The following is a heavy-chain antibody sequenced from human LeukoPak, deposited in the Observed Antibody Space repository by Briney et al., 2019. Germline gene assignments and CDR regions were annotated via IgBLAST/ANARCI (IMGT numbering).Heavy chain of an antibody. CDR2: FYYTGST. CDR3: ARNLPAPSQGSRSDWFDP. Sequence: PSETLSLTCTVSGGSISSSTYYWGWIRQPPGKGLEWIGTFYYTGSTYYSSSLKSRVAISVDSSRNQFSLKLSSVTAADTAVYYCARNLPAPSQGSRSDWFDPWGQGTLVTVSS. V-gene: IGHV4-39*07. D-gene: IGHD3-10*01. CDR1: GGSISSSTYY. J-gene: IGHJ5*02.